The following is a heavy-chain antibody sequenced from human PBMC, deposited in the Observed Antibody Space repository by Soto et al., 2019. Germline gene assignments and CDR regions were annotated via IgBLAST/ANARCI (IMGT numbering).Heavy chain of an antibody. Sequence: SETLSLTCTVSGGSIKVGGYYWGWIRQPPGKGLEWVATIYYSGTTYYNPSLKSRLTISLDTSRNQFSLDLTSVTAADTAVYYCARLAYSHYSTWGQGTLVTVS. CDR1: GGSIKVGGYY. CDR3: ARLAYSHYST. V-gene: IGHV4-39*01. J-gene: IGHJ4*02. CDR2: IYYSGTT. D-gene: IGHD5-12*01.